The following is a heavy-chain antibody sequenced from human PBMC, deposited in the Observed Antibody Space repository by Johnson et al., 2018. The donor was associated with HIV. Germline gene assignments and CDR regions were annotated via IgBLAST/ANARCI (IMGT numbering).Heavy chain of an antibody. CDR2: ISYDGNNK. D-gene: IGHD6-19*01. J-gene: IGHJ3*02. CDR1: GFTFNSYP. CDR3: ARDWGLYSSGWYVDAFDI. Sequence: QVQLVESGGGVVQPGRSLRLSCAASGFTFNSYPLHWVRQAPGKGLEWVAVISYDGNNKYYADSVKGRFTISRDNSKHTLYLQMNSLRAEDTAVYYCARDWGLYSSGWYVDAFDIWGQGTMVTVSS. V-gene: IGHV3-30*04.